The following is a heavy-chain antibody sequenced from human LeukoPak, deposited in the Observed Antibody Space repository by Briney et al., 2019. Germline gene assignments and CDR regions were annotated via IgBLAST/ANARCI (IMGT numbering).Heavy chain of an antibody. Sequence: ASVKVSCKASGYTFTGYYMHWVRQAPGQGLEWMGWISAYNGNTNYAQKLQGRVTMTTDTSTSTAYMELRSLRSDDTAVYYCARGYYGDYLGGYWGQGTLVTVSS. CDR3: ARGYYGDYLGGY. V-gene: IGHV1-18*04. CDR2: ISAYNGNT. CDR1: GYTFTGYY. J-gene: IGHJ4*02. D-gene: IGHD4-17*01.